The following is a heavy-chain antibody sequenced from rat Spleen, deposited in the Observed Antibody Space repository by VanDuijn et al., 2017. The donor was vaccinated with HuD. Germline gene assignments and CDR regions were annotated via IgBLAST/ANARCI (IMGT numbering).Heavy chain of an antibody. D-gene: IGHD1-11*01. CDR2: INTGGGNT. V-gene: IGHV5-25*01. CDR3: ARLYGGYSGDYFDY. CDR1: GFTFTNYY. Sequence: EVQLVESGGGLVQPGRSMKLSCAASGFTFTNYYMAWVRQAPTKGLEWVASINTGGGNTYYRDSVKGRFTISRDNAKSTLYLQMDSLRSEDTATYYCARLYGGYSGDYFDYWGQGVMVTVSS. J-gene: IGHJ2*01.